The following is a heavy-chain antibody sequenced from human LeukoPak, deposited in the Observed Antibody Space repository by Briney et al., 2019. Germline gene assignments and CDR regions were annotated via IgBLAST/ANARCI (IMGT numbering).Heavy chain of an antibody. CDR3: ARGSGYGDSPGLD. CDR2: INPNSGGA. V-gene: IGHV1-2*06. J-gene: IGHJ4*02. D-gene: IGHD4-17*01. Sequence: ASVKVSCKASGYTFTDYYMHWVRQAPGQGLEWMGRINPNSGGANYAQQFQGRVTMTGDTSITTAYMEVVRLTSDDTAVYYCARGSGYGDSPGLDWGQGTLVTVSS. CDR1: GYTFTDYY.